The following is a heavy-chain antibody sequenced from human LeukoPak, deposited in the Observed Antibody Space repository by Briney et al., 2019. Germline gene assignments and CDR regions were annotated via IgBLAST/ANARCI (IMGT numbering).Heavy chain of an antibody. V-gene: IGHV1-18*01. D-gene: IGHD6-19*01. J-gene: IGHJ4*02. CDR3: ARGKVAGTFDY. CDR1: GYTFTSYA. Sequence: ASVKVSCKASGYTFTSYAISWVRQAPGQGLEWMGWISAYNGNTNYAQNLQGRVTITADESTSTTYMELSSLRSEDTAVYYCARGKVAGTFDYWGQGTPVTVSS. CDR2: ISAYNGNT.